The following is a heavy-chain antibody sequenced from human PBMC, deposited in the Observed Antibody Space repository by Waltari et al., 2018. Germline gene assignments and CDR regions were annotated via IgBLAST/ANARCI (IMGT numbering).Heavy chain of an antibody. J-gene: IGHJ4*02. V-gene: IGHV1-2*02. D-gene: IGHD6-19*01. CDR2: INPNSGGT. Sequence: QVQLVQSGAEVKKPGASVKVSCKASGYTFTGSDCNWVRQAPGQGLEWRGWINPNSGGTNYAQKFQGRVTMTRDTSISTAYMELSRLRSDDTAVYYCARALYSSGWYSYWGQGTLVTVSS. CDR1: GYTFTGSD. CDR3: ARALYSSGWYSY.